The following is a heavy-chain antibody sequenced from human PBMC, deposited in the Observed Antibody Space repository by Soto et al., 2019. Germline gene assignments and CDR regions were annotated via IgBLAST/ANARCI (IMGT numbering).Heavy chain of an antibody. CDR1: GFTFSSYW. J-gene: IGHJ4*02. V-gene: IGHV3-74*01. CDR3: ARGYSSSYRIDY. D-gene: IGHD6-6*01. CDR2: INSDGTST. Sequence: GGSLRLSCAASGFTFSSYWMHWVRQAPGKGLVWVSRINSDGTSTSYADSVKGRFTISRDNAKNTRYLQMNSLRAEDTAVYYCARGYSSSYRIDYWGRGTLVTVSS.